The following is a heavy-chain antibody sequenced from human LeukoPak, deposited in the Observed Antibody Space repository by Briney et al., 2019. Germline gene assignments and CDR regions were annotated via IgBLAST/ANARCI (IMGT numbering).Heavy chain of an antibody. CDR3: ARRGPPVVVTAADAFDI. CDR1: GGSISSYY. Sequence: SETLSLTCTVSGGSISSYYWSWIRQPPGKGLECIGGIYYSGSTNYNPSLKSRVTISVDTSKNQFSLKLSSVTAADTAVYYCARRGPPVVVTAADAFDIWGQGTMVTVSS. J-gene: IGHJ3*02. D-gene: IGHD2-21*02. V-gene: IGHV4-59*08. CDR2: IYYSGST.